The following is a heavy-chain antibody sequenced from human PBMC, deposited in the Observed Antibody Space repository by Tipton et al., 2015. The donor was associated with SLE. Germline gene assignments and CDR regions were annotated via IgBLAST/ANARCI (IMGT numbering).Heavy chain of an antibody. V-gene: IGHV4-61*09. Sequence: TLSLTCTVSGGSISSGSYYWSWIRQPAGKGLEWIGYIYTSGSTNYNPSLKSRVTTSVDTSKNQFSLKLSSVTAADTAVYYCARDVAQGDWFDPWGQGTLVTVSS. CDR3: ARDVAQGDWFDP. CDR1: GGSISSGSYY. D-gene: IGHD2-15*01. J-gene: IGHJ5*02. CDR2: IYTSGST.